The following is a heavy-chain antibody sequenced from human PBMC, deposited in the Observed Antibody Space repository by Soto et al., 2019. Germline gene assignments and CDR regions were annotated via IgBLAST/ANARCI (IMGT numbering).Heavy chain of an antibody. J-gene: IGHJ4*01. CDR2: ISGGGETI. D-gene: IGHD6-19*01. CDR3: ARESPSSQWLSSRCFDF. V-gene: IGHV3-48*02. Sequence: GGSLRLSCAASRFTFSDYSMNWVRQAPGKGLEWVSYISGGGETIYNPDPVRGRFTVSRDNAKNSLLLQMDSVREEDTAVYYCARESPSSQWLSSRCFDFWGQGTLVTVSS. CDR1: RFTFSDYS.